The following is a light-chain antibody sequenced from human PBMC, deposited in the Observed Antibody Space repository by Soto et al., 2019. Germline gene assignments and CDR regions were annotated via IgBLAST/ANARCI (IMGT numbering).Light chain of an antibody. J-gene: IGLJ3*02. Sequence: QSALTQPDSVSGSPGQSITISCTGTSSDIGAYNYVSWFQQHPGKVPQLMIYAVTNRPSGVSHRFSGSKSGNTASLTISGLQAEDEADYYCSSYTTIDTLVFGGGTKLTVL. CDR3: SSYTTIDTLV. CDR2: AVT. CDR1: SSDIGAYNY. V-gene: IGLV2-14*01.